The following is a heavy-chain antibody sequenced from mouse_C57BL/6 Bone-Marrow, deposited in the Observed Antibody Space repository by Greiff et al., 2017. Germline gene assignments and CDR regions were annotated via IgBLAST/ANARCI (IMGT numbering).Heavy chain of an antibody. CDR3: ARPYGNYLAWFAY. D-gene: IGHD2-1*01. CDR2: IYPGDGDT. V-gene: IGHV1-82*01. CDR1: GYAFSSSW. Sequence: VQLQQSGPELVKPGASVKISCKASGYAFSSSWMNWVKQRPGKGLEWIGRIYPGDGDTNYNGKFKGKATLTADKSSSTAYMQLSSLTSEDSAVYFCARPYGNYLAWFAYWGQGTLVTVSA. J-gene: IGHJ3*01.